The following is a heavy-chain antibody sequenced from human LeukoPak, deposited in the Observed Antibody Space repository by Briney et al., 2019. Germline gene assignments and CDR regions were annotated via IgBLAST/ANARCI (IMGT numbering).Heavy chain of an antibody. D-gene: IGHD3-10*01. CDR2: IYHSGST. CDR1: GGSFSGYY. Sequence: KPSETLSLTCAVYGGSFSGYYWSWIRQPPGKGLEWIGSIYHSGSTYYNPSLKSRVTISVDTSKNQFSLKLSSVTAADTAVYYCAKSRFGPHDAFDIWGQGTMVTVSS. J-gene: IGHJ3*02. V-gene: IGHV4-34*01. CDR3: AKSRFGPHDAFDI.